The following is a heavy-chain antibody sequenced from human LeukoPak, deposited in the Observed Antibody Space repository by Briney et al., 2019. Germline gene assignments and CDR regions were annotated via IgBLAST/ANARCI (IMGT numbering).Heavy chain of an antibody. Sequence: GRSLRLSCAASGFTFSSYGMHWVRQAPGKGLEWVAVISYDGSNKFYADSVKGRFTISRDNSKNTLYLQMNSLRAEDTAVYYCARPNGGGSNWSFDYWGQGTLVTVSS. V-gene: IGHV3-30*03. D-gene: IGHD6-13*01. CDR3: ARPNGGGSNWSFDY. J-gene: IGHJ4*02. CDR2: ISYDGSNK. CDR1: GFTFSSYG.